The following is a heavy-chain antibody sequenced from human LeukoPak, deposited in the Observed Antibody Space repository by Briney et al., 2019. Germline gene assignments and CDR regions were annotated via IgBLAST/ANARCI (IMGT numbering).Heavy chain of an antibody. J-gene: IGHJ4*02. CDR1: GFTFRNYW. CDR3: AREAPRRGETRDGYR. CDR2: IKEDGSET. D-gene: IGHD5-24*01. V-gene: IGHV3-7*01. Sequence: GGSLRLSCAASGFTFRNYWMNWVRQAPGKGLECLANIKEDGSETYYADSVVGRFTISRDNAKNSLYLQMNSLRAEDTAVYYCAREAPRRGETRDGYRWGQGTLVTVSS.